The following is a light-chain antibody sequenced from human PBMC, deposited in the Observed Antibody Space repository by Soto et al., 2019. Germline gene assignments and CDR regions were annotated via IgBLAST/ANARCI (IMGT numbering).Light chain of an antibody. Sequence: DIQMTQSPSTLSASVGDRVTITCRASQSISSWLAWYQQKPGKAPKLLIYDASSLESGVPSRFSGSVSGTEFTLTISSLQPDDFATYYCQQYNSFSKYTFGQGTKLEIK. CDR3: QQYNSFSKYT. CDR2: DAS. V-gene: IGKV1-5*01. J-gene: IGKJ2*01. CDR1: QSISSW.